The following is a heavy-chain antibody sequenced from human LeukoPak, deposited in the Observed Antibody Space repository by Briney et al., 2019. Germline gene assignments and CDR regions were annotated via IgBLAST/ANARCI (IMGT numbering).Heavy chain of an antibody. V-gene: IGHV1-18*01. D-gene: IGHD3-16*01. J-gene: IGHJ4*02. Sequence: ASVRVSCMPSGYTFTNYGIAWVRPAPEQSLQWMGWISANNGDTSYSQKLQGRVTMTTDTSTNTAYMELRSLTSDDTAVYYCARDPPGLTLGSPGDYWGQGTLVIVSS. CDR3: ARDPPGLTLGSPGDY. CDR2: ISANNGDT. CDR1: GYTFTNYG.